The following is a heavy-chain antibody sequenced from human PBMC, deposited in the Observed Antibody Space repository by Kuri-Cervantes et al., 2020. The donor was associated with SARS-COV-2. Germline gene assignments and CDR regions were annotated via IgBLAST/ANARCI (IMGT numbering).Heavy chain of an antibody. V-gene: IGHV3-21*04. J-gene: IGHJ4*02. Sequence: GESLKISCAASGFTFSSYSMNWVRQAPGKGLEWVSSISSSSSYIYYADSVKGRFTISRDNSKNTLYLQMNSLRAEDTAVYYCARSHSGSYDSPPDYWGQGTLVTVSS. D-gene: IGHD1-26*01. CDR1: GFTFSSYS. CDR3: ARSHSGSYDSPPDY. CDR2: ISSSSSYI.